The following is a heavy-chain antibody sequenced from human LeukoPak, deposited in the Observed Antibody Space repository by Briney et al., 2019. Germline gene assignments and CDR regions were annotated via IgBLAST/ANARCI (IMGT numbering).Heavy chain of an antibody. Sequence: SVKVSCKASGGTFTSYGISWVRQEPGQGLEWMGGIIPMFGTANYAQKFQGRITITADESTSIVYMELNSLRSEDTAVYYCARDNLEYSYGQYAAFDIWGQGTMVTVSS. J-gene: IGHJ3*02. CDR1: GGTFTSYG. CDR2: IIPMFGTA. D-gene: IGHD5-18*01. CDR3: ARDNLEYSYGQYAAFDI. V-gene: IGHV1-69*13.